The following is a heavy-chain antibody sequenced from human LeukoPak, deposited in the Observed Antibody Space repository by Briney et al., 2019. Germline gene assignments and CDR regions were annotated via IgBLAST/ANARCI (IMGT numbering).Heavy chain of an antibody. CDR3: ARKGDYGDYGGLDY. Sequence: GGSLRLSCAVSGFTVRSNYMSWVRQAPGKGLEWVSVIYSGGSTYYADSVKGRFTISRDNSKNTLYLQMNSLRAEDTAVYYCARKGDYGDYGGLDYWGQGTLVTVSS. CDR1: GFTVRSNY. CDR2: IYSGGST. D-gene: IGHD4-17*01. V-gene: IGHV3-66*01. J-gene: IGHJ4*02.